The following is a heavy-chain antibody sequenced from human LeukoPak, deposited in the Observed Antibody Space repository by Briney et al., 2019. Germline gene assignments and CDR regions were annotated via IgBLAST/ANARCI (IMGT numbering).Heavy chain of an antibody. Sequence: GGSLRLSCAASGFTFSSYAMSWVRQAPGKGLEWVLAISGSGGSTYYANSVKGRFAISRDNSKNTLYLQMNSLRAEDTAVYYCAKHEGYYSSSPLGMDVWGQGTTVTVSS. CDR2: ISGSGGST. CDR3: AKHEGYYSSSPLGMDV. CDR1: GFTFSSYA. J-gene: IGHJ6*02. D-gene: IGHD6-13*01. V-gene: IGHV3-23*01.